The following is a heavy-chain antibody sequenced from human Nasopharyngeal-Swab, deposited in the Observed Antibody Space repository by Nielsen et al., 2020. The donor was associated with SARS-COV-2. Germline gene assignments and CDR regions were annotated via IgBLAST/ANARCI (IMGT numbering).Heavy chain of an antibody. J-gene: IGHJ6*02. CDR3: ARDYDFWSGNYYYYGMDV. Sequence: SGPTLAKPTQTLTLTCTFSGISLSTSGMCVSWIRQPPGKALEWLALLDLDDDKYYSTSLKTRITISKDTSKNQVVLTMPNMDPVDTATYYCARDYDFWSGNYYYYGMDVWGQGTTVTVSS. V-gene: IGHV2-70*01. D-gene: IGHD3-3*01. CDR1: GISLSTSGMC. CDR2: LDLDDDK.